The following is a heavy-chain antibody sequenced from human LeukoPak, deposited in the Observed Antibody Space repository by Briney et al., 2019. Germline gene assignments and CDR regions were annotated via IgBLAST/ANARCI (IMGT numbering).Heavy chain of an antibody. J-gene: IGHJ4*02. V-gene: IGHV4-34*01. CDR3: ARGSSGSYRPFDY. CDR1: GGSFSGYY. CDR2: INHSGST. D-gene: IGHD1-26*01. Sequence: PSETPSLTCAVYGGSFSGYYWSWIRQPPGKGLAWIGEINHSGSTNYNPSLKSRVTISVDTSKNQFSLKLSSVTAADTAVYYCARGSSGSYRPFDYWGQGTLVTVSS.